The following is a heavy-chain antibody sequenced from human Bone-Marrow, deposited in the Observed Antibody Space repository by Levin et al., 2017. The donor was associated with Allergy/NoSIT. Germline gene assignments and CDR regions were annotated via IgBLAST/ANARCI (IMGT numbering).Heavy chain of an antibody. D-gene: IGHD3-3*01. CDR3: ARERSITIFGVVPTKTFDY. CDR2: INPNSGDT. Sequence: ASVKVSCKASGYTFTGYYLHWVRQAPGQGIEWMGWINPNSGDTNSAQKFQGRVTMTRDTSITTAYMELSRLTSDDTAVYYCARERSITIFGVVPTKTFDYWGQGTLVTVSS. V-gene: IGHV1-2*02. CDR1: GYTFTGYY. J-gene: IGHJ4*02.